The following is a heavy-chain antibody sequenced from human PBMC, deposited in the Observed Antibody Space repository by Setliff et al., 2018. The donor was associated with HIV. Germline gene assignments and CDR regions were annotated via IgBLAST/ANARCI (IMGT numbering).Heavy chain of an antibody. D-gene: IGHD2-21*02. CDR3: VRWYYCVSGACYRADY. CDR1: GTSFSDHY. Sequence: SETLSLTCSVYGTSFSDHYWSWVRQTPGKGLEWIGEMNQSGTTNYNPSLKSRVTMSIDTSWRQFSLKLTSVTAADTAVYYCVRWYYCVSGACYRADYWGQGTMVTVAS. V-gene: IGHV4-34*01. CDR2: MNQSGTT. J-gene: IGHJ4*02.